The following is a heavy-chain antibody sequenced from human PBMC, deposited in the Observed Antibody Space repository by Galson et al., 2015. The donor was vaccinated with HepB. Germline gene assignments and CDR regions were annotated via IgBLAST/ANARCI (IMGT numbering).Heavy chain of an antibody. CDR1: GGSFSGYY. CDR2: INYSGAT. CDR3: ARDMLTKVWAY. J-gene: IGHJ4*02. Sequence: SETLSLTCAVYGGSFSGYYWSWVRQPPGKGLEWIGEINYSGATNYNPSLESRVTISVDTSKNQFSLELNSVTAADTAMYYCARDMLTKVWAYWSQGTWVTVSS. D-gene: IGHD4-17*01. V-gene: IGHV4-34*01.